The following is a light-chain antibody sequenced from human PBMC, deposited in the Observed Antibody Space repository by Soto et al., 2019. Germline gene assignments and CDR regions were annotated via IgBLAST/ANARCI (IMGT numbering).Light chain of an antibody. CDR1: QSVSSY. V-gene: IGKV3-11*01. J-gene: IGKJ4*01. Sequence: EIVLTQSPATLSLSPGEIATLCFSASQSVSSYLAWYQQKPGQAPRLLIYDASNRATGIPARFSGSGSGTDFTLTISSLEPEDFAVYYCQQRSNWPPTFGGGTKVDI. CDR3: QQRSNWPPT. CDR2: DAS.